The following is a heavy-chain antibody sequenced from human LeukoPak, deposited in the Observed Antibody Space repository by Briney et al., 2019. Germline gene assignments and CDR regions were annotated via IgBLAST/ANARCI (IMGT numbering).Heavy chain of an antibody. Sequence: GRSLRLSCAASVFTFDDYAMHWVRQAPGKGLEWVSGISWNSGSIGYADSVKGRFTISRDNAKNSLYLQMNSLRAEDTALYYCAKDFVGAIQAFDIWGQGTMVTVSS. J-gene: IGHJ3*02. D-gene: IGHD1-26*01. CDR1: VFTFDDYA. CDR2: ISWNSGSI. CDR3: AKDFVGAIQAFDI. V-gene: IGHV3-9*01.